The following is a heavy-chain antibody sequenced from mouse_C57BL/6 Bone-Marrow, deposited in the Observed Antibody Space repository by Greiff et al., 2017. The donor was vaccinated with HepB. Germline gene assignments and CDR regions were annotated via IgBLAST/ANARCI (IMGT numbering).Heavy chain of an antibody. CDR3: ARGVYYGSSWSY. J-gene: IGHJ2*01. V-gene: IGHV1-72*01. D-gene: IGHD1-1*01. CDR1: GYTFTSYW. CDR2: IDPNSGGT. Sequence: VQLQQPGAELVKPGASVKLSCKASGYTFTSYWMHWVKQRPGRGLGWIGRIDPNSGGTKYNEKFKSKATLAVDKPSSTAYMQLSSLTSEDSAVYYCARGVYYGSSWSYWGQGTTLTVSS.